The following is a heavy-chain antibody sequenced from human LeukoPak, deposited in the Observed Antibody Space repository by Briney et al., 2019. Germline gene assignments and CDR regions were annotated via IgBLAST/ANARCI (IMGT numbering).Heavy chain of an antibody. CDR3: ARGDGYNYVSCDY. Sequence: SVKVSCKASGYTFTSYYMHWVRQAPGQGLEWMGIINTSGGSTSYAQKFQGRVSMTRDRYTSTDYMELSSLSSEDTAVYYCARGDGYNYVSCDYWGQGTLVTVSS. J-gene: IGHJ4*02. CDR2: INTSGGST. CDR1: GYTFTSYY. D-gene: IGHD5-12*01. V-gene: IGHV1-46*01.